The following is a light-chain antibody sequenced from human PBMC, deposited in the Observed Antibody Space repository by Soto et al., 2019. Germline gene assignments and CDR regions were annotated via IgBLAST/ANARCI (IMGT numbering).Light chain of an antibody. CDR2: EVS. Sequence: QSALTQPPSASGSPGQSVTISCNGNSSDIGNNNYVSWYQQHPGKAPKLMIYEVSKRPSGVPDRFSGSKSGNKASLTVSGLQTEDEADYYCRSYGGNWVFGGGTKLTVL. V-gene: IGLV2-8*01. CDR1: SSDIGNNNY. CDR3: RSYGGNWV. J-gene: IGLJ3*02.